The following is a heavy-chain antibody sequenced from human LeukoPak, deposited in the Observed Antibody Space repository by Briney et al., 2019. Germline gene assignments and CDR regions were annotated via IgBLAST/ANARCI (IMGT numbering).Heavy chain of an antibody. J-gene: IGHJ5*02. CDR1: GFTFSSYS. D-gene: IGHD3-10*01. V-gene: IGHV3-21*01. Sequence: PGGSLRLSCAASGFTFSSYSMNWVRPAPGKGLEWVSSISSSSSYIYYADSVKGRFTISRDNAKNSLYLQMNSLRAEDTAVYYCARKPYHGSGSYPWFDPWGQGTLVTVSS. CDR3: ARKPYHGSGSYPWFDP. CDR2: ISSSSSYI.